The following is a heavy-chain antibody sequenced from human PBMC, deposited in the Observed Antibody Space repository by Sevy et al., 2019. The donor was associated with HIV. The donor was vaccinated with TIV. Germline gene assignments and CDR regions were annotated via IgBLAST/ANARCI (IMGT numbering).Heavy chain of an antibody. CDR3: ASITGQWELRAFDI. V-gene: IGHV3-30-3*01. CDR2: ISYDGSNK. Sequence: GGSLRLSCAASGFTFSSYAMHWVRQAPGKGLEWVAVISYDGSNKYYADSVKGRFTISRDNSKNTLYLQMNSLRAEDTAVYYCASITGQWELRAFDIWGQWTMVTVSS. D-gene: IGHD1-26*01. J-gene: IGHJ3*02. CDR1: GFTFSSYA.